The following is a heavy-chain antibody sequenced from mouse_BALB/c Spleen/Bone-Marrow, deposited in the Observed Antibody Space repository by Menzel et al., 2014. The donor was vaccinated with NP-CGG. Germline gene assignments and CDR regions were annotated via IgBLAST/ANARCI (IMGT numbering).Heavy chain of an antibody. V-gene: IGHV5-12-2*01. CDR1: GFTFSSYS. CDR3: ARQLGLRVDY. Sequence: EVQLQQSGGGFVQPGGSLKLSCAASGFTFSSYSMSWVRQTPEKRLEWVAYISNGGGSTYYPDTVKGRFTISRDNAKNTLYLQMSSLKSEDTAMYYCARQLGLRVDYWGQGSSVTVSS. J-gene: IGHJ4*01. D-gene: IGHD3-1*01. CDR2: ISNGGGST.